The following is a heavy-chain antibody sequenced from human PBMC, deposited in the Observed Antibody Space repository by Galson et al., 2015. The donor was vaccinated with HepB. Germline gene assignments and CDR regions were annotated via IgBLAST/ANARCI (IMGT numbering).Heavy chain of an antibody. CDR3: ARVSLRGRVTPYYFDY. J-gene: IGHJ4*02. CDR2: IYYSGST. Sequence: ETLSLTCTVSGGSISSYYWSWIRQPPGKGLEWIGYIYYSGSTNYNPSLKSRVTISVDTSKNQFSLKLSSVTAADTAVYYCARVSLRGRVTPYYFDYWGQGTLVTVSS. V-gene: IGHV4-59*01. CDR1: GGSISSYY.